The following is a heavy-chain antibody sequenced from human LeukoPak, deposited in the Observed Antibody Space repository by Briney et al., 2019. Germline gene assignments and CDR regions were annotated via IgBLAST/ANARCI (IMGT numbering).Heavy chain of an antibody. D-gene: IGHD4-17*01. J-gene: IGHJ4*02. CDR3: AKDLASTVTTGFDY. V-gene: IGHV3-9*03. CDR1: GFTFDDYA. Sequence: GRSLRLSCAASGFTFDDYAMHWVRQAPGKGLEWVSGISWNSGSIGYADSVKGRFTISRDNAKNSLYLQMNSLRAEGMALYYCAKDLASTVTTGFDYWGQGTLVTVSS. CDR2: ISWNSGSI.